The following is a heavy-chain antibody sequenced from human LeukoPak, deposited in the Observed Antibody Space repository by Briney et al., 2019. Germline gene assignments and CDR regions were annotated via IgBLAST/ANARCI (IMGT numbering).Heavy chain of an antibody. CDR1: GGSISSGSYY. J-gene: IGHJ4*02. CDR2: IYTSGST. CDR3: ARGSYSIEY. D-gene: IGHD1-26*01. V-gene: IGHV4-61*02. Sequence: SETLSLTCTVSGGSISSGSYYWSWIQQPAGKGLEWIGRIYTSGSTNYNPSLKSRVTISVDTSKNQFSLKLSSVTAADTAVYYSARGSYSIEYWGQGTLVTVSS.